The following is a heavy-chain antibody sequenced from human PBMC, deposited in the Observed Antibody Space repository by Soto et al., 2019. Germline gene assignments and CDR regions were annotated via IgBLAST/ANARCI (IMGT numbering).Heavy chain of an antibody. CDR2: VSGSGGST. D-gene: IGHD3-10*01. CDR1: GFTFSSYA. V-gene: IGHV3-23*01. J-gene: IGHJ5*02. CDR3: AKEVSAMVRGVIIARWFDP. Sequence: LRLSCAASGFTFSSYAMNWVRQAPGKGLEWVSVVSGSGGSTYYADSVKGRFTISRDNSKNTLYLQMNSLRAEDTAVYYCAKEVSAMVRGVIIARWFDPWGQGTLVTVSS.